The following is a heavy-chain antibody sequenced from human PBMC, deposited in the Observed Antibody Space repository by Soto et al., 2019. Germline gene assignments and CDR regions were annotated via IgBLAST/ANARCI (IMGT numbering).Heavy chain of an antibody. V-gene: IGHV4-61*01. CDR3: ASNRRGRLDY. J-gene: IGHJ4*02. CDR1: GGSVSSGSYY. D-gene: IGHD3-10*01. Sequence: QVQLQESGPGLVKPSETLSLTCTVSGGSVSSGSYYWSWIRQPPGKGLGWIGFIYYSGSTNYNPSRKSRVTISVDTSKNQFSLKLSSVTAADTDVYSCASNRRGRLDYWGQGTLVTVSS. CDR2: IYYSGST.